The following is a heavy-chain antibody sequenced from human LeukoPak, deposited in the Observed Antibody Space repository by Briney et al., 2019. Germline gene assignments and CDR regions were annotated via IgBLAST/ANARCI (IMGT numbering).Heavy chain of an antibody. J-gene: IGHJ4*02. CDR2: IFYSGST. V-gene: IGHV4-59*08. CDR3: ARQITSASGTFHFDY. CDR1: GASISSNH. D-gene: IGHD3-10*01. Sequence: SETLSLTCTVSGASISSNHWSWIRQPPGKGLEWIGYIFYSGSTNYIPSLKSRVTISMDTSKNQFSLKLTSVTAADTAVYYCARQITSASGTFHFDYWGQGTLVTVSS.